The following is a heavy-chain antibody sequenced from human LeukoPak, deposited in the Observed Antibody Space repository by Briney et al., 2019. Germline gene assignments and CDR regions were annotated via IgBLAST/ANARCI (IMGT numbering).Heavy chain of an antibody. CDR2: INHGGST. CDR3: ARELIVVGIVGATTSTP. Sequence: SETLSLTCAVYGGPFSGNYWSWIRQPPGKGLEWIGEINHGGSTNYTPSLKSRVTISVDTSKNQFSLKVRAVTAADTAVYYCARELIVVGIVGATTSTPWGQGTLVTVSS. J-gene: IGHJ5*02. V-gene: IGHV4-34*01. D-gene: IGHD1-26*01. CDR1: GGPFSGNY.